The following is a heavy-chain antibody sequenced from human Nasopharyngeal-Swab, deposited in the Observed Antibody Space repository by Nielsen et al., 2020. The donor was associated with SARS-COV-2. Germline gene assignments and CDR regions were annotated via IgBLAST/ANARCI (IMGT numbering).Heavy chain of an antibody. V-gene: IGHV3-23*01. CDR3: AKVILRGTGTTIVDY. D-gene: IGHD1-7*01. CDR2: ISGSGGST. CDR1: GFTFSSYA. Sequence: GESLKISCAASGFTFSSYAMSWVRQAPGKGLEWVSAISGSGGSTYYADSVKGRFTISRDNSKNTLYLQMNSLRAEDTAVYYCAKVILRGTGTTIVDYWGQGTLVTVSS. J-gene: IGHJ4*02.